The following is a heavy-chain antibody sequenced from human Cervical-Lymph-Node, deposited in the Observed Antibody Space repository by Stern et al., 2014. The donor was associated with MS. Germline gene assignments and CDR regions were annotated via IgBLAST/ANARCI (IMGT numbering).Heavy chain of an antibody. D-gene: IGHD1-26*01. Sequence: QVQLVQFGAEVERPGASVKVSCKASGYTFTAYFLHWVRQAPGQGLEWMGWISPKTGSATYAQKFQDRFTMTRDTSINTGYMEVSSLRSDDTAVYYCARDRGSYSDYWGQGTLVAVSS. CDR3: ARDRGSYSDY. V-gene: IGHV1-2*02. CDR1: GYTFTAYF. CDR2: ISPKTGSA. J-gene: IGHJ4*02.